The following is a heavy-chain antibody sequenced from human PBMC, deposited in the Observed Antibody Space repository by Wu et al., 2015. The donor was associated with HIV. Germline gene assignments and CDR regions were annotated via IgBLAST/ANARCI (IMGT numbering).Heavy chain of an antibody. J-gene: IGHJ3*02. D-gene: IGHD6-13*01. Sequence: QVQLVQSGAEVKKPGSSVKVSCKASGGSFSSYAITWVRQAPGQGPEWMGGIIPIFGTTNYAQKFQGRVTMTRDTSISTAYMELSRLRSDDTAVYYCARGGIAATGWDAFDIWGQGTMVTVSS. CDR1: GGSFSSYA. V-gene: IGHV1-69*05. CDR3: ARGGIAATGWDAFDI. CDR2: IIPIFGTT.